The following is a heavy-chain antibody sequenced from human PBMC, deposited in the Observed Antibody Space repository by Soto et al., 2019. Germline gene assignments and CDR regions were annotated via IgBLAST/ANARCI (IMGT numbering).Heavy chain of an antibody. CDR2: IYYSGST. J-gene: IGHJ4*02. CDR1: GVSIRSGGNS. Sequence: QVQLQESDPGLVKPSQTLSLTCTVSGVSIRSGGNSCSWIRQHSGKGLEWIGYIYYSGSTYYNPSLKSLLTISLDTSKNQFSLKLSSVTAADTAVYYCARGVLRTFDYWGQGTLVTVSS. CDR3: ARGVLRTFDY. V-gene: IGHV4-31*01.